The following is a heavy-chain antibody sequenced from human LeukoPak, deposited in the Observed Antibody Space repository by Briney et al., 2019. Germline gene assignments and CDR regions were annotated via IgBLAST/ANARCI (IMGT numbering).Heavy chain of an antibody. CDR1: GGSISSYY. J-gene: IGHJ5*02. CDR3: ARLVSSWFDP. V-gene: IGHV4-59*08. D-gene: IGHD2-2*01. CDR2: IYYSGST. Sequence: SQTLSLTCTVSGGSISSYYWSWIRQPPGRGLEWIGYIYYSGSTNYNPSLKSRVTISVDTSKNQFSLKLSSVTAADTAVYYCARLVSSWFDPWGQGTLVTVSS.